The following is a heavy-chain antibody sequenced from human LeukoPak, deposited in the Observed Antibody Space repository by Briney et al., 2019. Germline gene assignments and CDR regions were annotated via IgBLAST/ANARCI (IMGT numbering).Heavy chain of an antibody. CDR3: TTSRYFPIAAAEEAFFDY. D-gene: IGHD6-13*01. CDR1: GFTFSSYG. V-gene: IGHV3-15*01. Sequence: GGSLRLSCAASGFTFSSYGIHWVRQAPGKGLEWVGRIKSKTDGGTTDYAAPVKGRFTISRDDSKNTLYLQMNSLKTEDTAVYYCTTSRYFPIAAAEEAFFDYWGQGTLVTVSS. J-gene: IGHJ4*02. CDR2: IKSKTDGGTT.